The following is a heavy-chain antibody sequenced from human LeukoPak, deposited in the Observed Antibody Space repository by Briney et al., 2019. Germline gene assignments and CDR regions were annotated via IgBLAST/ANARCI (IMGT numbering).Heavy chain of an antibody. J-gene: IGHJ4*02. CDR2: IKQDGSEK. D-gene: IGHD6-19*01. V-gene: IGHV3-7*01. Sequence: SGGSLRLSCAASGFTFSSYWMSWVRQAPGKGLEWVANIKQDGSEKYYVDSVKGRFTISRDNAKNSLYLQMNSLRAEDTAVYYCARDPQQWLVRTTYTIFDYWGQGTLVTVSS. CDR1: GFTFSSYW. CDR3: ARDPQQWLVRTTYTIFDY.